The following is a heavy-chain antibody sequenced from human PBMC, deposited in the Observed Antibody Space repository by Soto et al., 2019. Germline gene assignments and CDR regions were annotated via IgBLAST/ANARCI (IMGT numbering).Heavy chain of an antibody. V-gene: IGHV3-30-3*01. CDR1: GFTFSSYA. CDR2: ISYDGSNK. D-gene: IGHD1-26*01. J-gene: IGHJ4*02. CDR3: ARDLCMGSATTHLDY. Sequence: QVQLVESGGGLVQPGRSLRLSCAASGFTFSSYAMHWVRQAPGKGLEWVAVISYDGSNKYYEDSVRGRFTISRDNSKNTLYLQMNSLRAEDTAVYYCARDLCMGSATTHLDYWGKGTMVTVSS.